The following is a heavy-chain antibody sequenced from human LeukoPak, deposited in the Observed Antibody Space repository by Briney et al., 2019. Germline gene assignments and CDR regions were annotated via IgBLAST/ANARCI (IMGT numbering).Heavy chain of an antibody. V-gene: IGHV3-23*01. D-gene: IGHD3-9*01. CDR2: ISGSGGST. CDR1: GFTFSSYA. Sequence: GSLRLSCAASGFTFSSYAMSWVRQAPGKGLEWVSAISGSGGSTYYADSVKGRFTISRDNSKNTLYLQMNSLRAEDTAVYYCAKGGKSRALRYFDWLPQYYFDYWGQGTLVTVSS. J-gene: IGHJ4*02. CDR3: AKGGKSRALRYFDWLPQYYFDY.